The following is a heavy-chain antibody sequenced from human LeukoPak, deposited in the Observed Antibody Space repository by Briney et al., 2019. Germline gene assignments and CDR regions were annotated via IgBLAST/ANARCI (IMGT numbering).Heavy chain of an antibody. J-gene: IGHJ4*02. Sequence: SETLSLTCSVSGGSITTSSYYWGWIRQPPEKGLEWIGSIYYTGGTYYSPSLKSRVTISVDTSKNQFSLKLSSVSAADTAVYYCARLAGDFWPGDFWNWGQGTLVTVSS. CDR3: ARLAGDFWPGDFWN. D-gene: IGHD3-3*01. CDR1: GGSITTSSYY. V-gene: IGHV4-39*01. CDR2: IYYTGGT.